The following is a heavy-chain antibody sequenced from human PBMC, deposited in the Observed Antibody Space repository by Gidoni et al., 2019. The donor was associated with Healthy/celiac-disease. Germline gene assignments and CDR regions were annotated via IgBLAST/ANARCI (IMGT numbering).Heavy chain of an antibody. CDR1: GFTFSSYS. CDR2: ISSSSSYI. D-gene: IGHD4-17*01. J-gene: IGHJ4*02. V-gene: IGHV3-21*01. CDR3: ARDDYGDYSGVFDY. Sequence: EVQLVESGGGLVKPGGSVRLSCAPSGFTFSSYSLNWVRQAPGKGLGWVSSISSSSSYIYYADSVKGRFTISRDNAKNSLYLQMNSLRAEDTAVYYCARDDYGDYSGVFDYWGQGTLVTVSS.